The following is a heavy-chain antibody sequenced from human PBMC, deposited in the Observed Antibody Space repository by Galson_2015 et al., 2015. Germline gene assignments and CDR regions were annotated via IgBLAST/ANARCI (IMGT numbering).Heavy chain of an antibody. CDR2: ISGSGGST. CDR1: GFTFSSYA. CDR3: AKEGYSSAWYLD. V-gene: IGHV3-23*01. D-gene: IGHD6-19*01. Sequence: SLRLSCAASGFTFSSYAMSWVRQAPGKGLEWVSGISGSGGSTYYADSVKGRFTISRDNSKNTLYLQMNSLKAEDTAVYYCAKEGYSSAWYLDWGQGTLVTVSS. J-gene: IGHJ4*02.